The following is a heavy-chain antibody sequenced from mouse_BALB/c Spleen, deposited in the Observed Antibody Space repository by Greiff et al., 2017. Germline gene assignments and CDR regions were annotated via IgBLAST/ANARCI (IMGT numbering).Heavy chain of an antibody. CDR3: TRNFDY. Sequence: EVKVEESGGGLVQPGGSMKLSCVASGFTFSNYWMNWVRQSPEKGLEWVAEIRLKSNNYATHYAESVKGRFTISRDDSKSRVYLQMNNLRAEDTGIYYCTRNFDYWGQGTTLTVSS. V-gene: IGHV6-6*02. J-gene: IGHJ2*01. CDR1: GFTFSNYW. CDR2: IRLKSNNYAT.